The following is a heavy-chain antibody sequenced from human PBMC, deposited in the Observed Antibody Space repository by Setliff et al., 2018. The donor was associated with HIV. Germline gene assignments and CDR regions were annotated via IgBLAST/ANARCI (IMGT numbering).Heavy chain of an antibody. CDR2: INPSGGST. V-gene: IGHV1-46*01. J-gene: IGHJ4*02. CDR1: GYTFTSYY. Sequence: ASVKVSCKASGYTFTSYYIHWVRQAPGQGLEWMGRINPSGGSTSYAQKFQGRVTMTRDTSTSTVYMELSSLRSEDTAVYYCAREFPGGTKGFDYWGRERWSPFL. CDR3: AREFPGGTKGFDY. D-gene: IGHD1-1*01.